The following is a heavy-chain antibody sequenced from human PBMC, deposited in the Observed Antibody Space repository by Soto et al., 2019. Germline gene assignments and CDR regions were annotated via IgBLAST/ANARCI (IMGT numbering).Heavy chain of an antibody. D-gene: IGHD6-13*01. CDR2: AYPSGST. CDR1: GDSISRDYY. J-gene: IGHJ5*02. Sequence: SETLSLTCADSGDSISRDYYWAWIRQSPGKGLEWIGSAYPSGSTYYNPSVKSRVTMSLDMAQNQFSLTLTSVTAADTAIYYCARYSASLNWFDPRGQGTLVTVSS. V-gene: IGHV4-38-2*01. CDR3: ARYSASLNWFDP.